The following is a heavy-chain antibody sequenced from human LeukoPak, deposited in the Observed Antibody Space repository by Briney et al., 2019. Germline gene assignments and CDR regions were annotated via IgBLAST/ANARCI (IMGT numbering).Heavy chain of an antibody. CDR2: IYHSGST. CDR1: GYSISSGDY. V-gene: IGHV4-38-2*01. Sequence: SETLSLTCAVSGYSISSGDYWGCIRPSPGKGLEWIGNIYHSGSTYYTPSLKRRVTISVDSSKNQSSLKLSSVTAADAAVYYCARHRYYYDSSGYAFDQWGQGTLVTVSS. J-gene: IGHJ4*02. CDR3: ARHRYYYDSSGYAFDQ. D-gene: IGHD3-22*01.